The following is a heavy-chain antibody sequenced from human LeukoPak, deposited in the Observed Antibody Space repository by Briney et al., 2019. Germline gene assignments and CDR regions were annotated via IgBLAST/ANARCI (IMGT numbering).Heavy chain of an antibody. J-gene: IGHJ5*02. CDR3: ARAPLDSDIVVVVAATKYNWFDP. CDR1: GYTFTSYY. CDR2: INPSGGST. V-gene: IGHV1-46*01. D-gene: IGHD2-15*01. Sequence: GASVKVSCKASGYTFTSYYMHWVRQAPGQGLEWMGIINPSGGSTSYAQKLQDRVTMTTDTSTSTAYMELRSLRSDDTAVYYCARAPLDSDIVVVVAATKYNWFDPWGQGTLVTVSS.